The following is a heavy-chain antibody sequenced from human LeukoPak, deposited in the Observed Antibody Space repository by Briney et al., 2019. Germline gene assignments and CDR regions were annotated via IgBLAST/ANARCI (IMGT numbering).Heavy chain of an antibody. Sequence: SETLSLTCAVSGGSISSSNWWSWVRQPPGKGLEWIGEIYHSGSTNYNPSLKSRVTISVDTSKNQFSLKLSSVTAADTAVYYCARVTAQWWELRFYYYYMDVWGKGTTVTVSS. D-gene: IGHD2-15*01. CDR1: GGSISSSNW. V-gene: IGHV4-4*02. J-gene: IGHJ6*03. CDR3: ARVTAQWWELRFYYYYMDV. CDR2: IYHSGST.